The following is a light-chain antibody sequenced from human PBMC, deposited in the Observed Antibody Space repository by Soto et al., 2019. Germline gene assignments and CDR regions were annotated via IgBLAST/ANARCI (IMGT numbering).Light chain of an antibody. V-gene: IGKV3-20*01. J-gene: IGKJ4*01. CDR3: QQYGSSVT. Sequence: DIVLTQSPGTLSLSPGERATLSCRASQSVRSRYLAWYQQKAVQAPRLLIYDASRRAPGIPDRFSGSGSGTDFTLTISRLEPEDVAVYYCQQYGSSVTFGGGTKVEI. CDR2: DAS. CDR1: QSVRSRY.